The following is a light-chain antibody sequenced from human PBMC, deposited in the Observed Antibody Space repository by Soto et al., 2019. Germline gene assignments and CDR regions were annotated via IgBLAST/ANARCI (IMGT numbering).Light chain of an antibody. CDR1: SSNIGAGYD. CDR3: PSYDSSLSGSYV. CDR2: GNS. Sequence: QSVRAQPPSVSGAPGQRVTISFTGSSSNIGAGYDVHWYQQLPGTAPKLLIYGNSNRPSGVPDRFSGSKSGTSASLAITGLQAEDEADYYCPSYDSSLSGSYVFGTGTKVTVL. J-gene: IGLJ1*01. V-gene: IGLV1-40*01.